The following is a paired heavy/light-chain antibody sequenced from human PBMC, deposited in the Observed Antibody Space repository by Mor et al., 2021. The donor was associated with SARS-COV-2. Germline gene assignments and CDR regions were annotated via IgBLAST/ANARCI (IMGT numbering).Heavy chain of an antibody. Sequence: QVQLQESGPGLVEASETLSLTCTVSGGSINSFYWSWIRQFPGKGLDWIGYISYTGTTYYNPSLKSRVTMSIDMSKNHFSLNLSSLTAADTAVYYCARAPYYGSNSRGGFDFWGQGTTVLVSS. D-gene: IGHD3-22*01. CDR3: ARAPYYGSNSRGGFDF. J-gene: IGHJ3*01. V-gene: IGHV4-59*08. CDR2: ISYTGTT. CDR1: GGSINSFY.
Light chain of an antibody. J-gene: IGKJ4*01. CDR2: WAS. CDR3: QQYYGTPLT. CDR1: QSVLYTSNNKNY. Sequence: DIVMTQSPDSLSMSLGERATINCKSSQSVLYTSNNKNYLAWYQQKPGQPPKLLISWASTRESGVPDRFSGSGSGTDFTLTISSLQAEDVAIYYCQQYYGTPLTFGGGTKVEIK. V-gene: IGKV4-1*01.